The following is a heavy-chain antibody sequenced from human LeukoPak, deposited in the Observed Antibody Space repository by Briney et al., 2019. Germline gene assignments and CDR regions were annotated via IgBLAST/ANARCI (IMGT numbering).Heavy chain of an antibody. CDR3: ANEEVPNDY. Sequence: GGSLTLSCAVSGFTFSIHAMTWVRQAPEKGLECVSGISIRGDITYYADSVQGRFIIFRDNSKNTVYLQMNSLRVEDTAVYYCANEEVPNDYWGQGTLVTVSS. CDR1: GFTFSIHA. V-gene: IGHV3-23*01. CDR2: ISIRGDIT. D-gene: IGHD4/OR15-4a*01. J-gene: IGHJ4*02.